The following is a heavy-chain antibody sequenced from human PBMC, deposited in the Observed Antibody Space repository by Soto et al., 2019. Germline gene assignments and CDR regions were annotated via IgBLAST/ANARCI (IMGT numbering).Heavy chain of an antibody. Sequence: GGSLRLSCAASGFTFSDYYMSWIRQAPGKGLEWVSYISSSSSYTNYADSVKGRFTISRDNAKNSLYLQMNSLRAEDTAVYYCARDLYGSGRVVGYWGQGTLVTVSS. CDR1: GFTFSDYY. CDR3: ARDLYGSGRVVGY. CDR2: ISSSSSYT. D-gene: IGHD3-10*01. V-gene: IGHV3-11*06. J-gene: IGHJ4*02.